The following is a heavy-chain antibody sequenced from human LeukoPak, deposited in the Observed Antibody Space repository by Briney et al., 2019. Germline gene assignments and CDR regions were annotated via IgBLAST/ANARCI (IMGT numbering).Heavy chain of an antibody. Sequence: GGSLRLSCAASGFTFSSYAMSWVRQAPGKGLEWVSSISGSGDSSYYADSVKGRFTISRDNSKNTLYLQMNSLRAEDTAVYYCAKGEGSYHGLDYWGQGTLVTVSS. CDR1: GFTFSSYA. CDR2: ISGSGDSS. V-gene: IGHV3-23*01. CDR3: AKGEGSYHGLDY. D-gene: IGHD1-26*01. J-gene: IGHJ4*02.